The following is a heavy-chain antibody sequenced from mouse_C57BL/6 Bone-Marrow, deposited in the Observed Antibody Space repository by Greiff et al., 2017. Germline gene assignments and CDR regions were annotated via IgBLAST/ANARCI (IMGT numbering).Heavy chain of an antibody. Sequence: QVQLQQPGAELVKPGASVKMSCKASGYTFTSYWITGVKQRPGQGLEWIGDIYPGSGSTNYNEKFKSKATLTVDTSSSTAYMQLSSLTSADSAVYYCARPYYSNYWYFDVWGTGTTVTVSS. J-gene: IGHJ1*03. CDR2: IYPGSGST. CDR3: ARPYYSNYWYFDV. V-gene: IGHV1-55*01. D-gene: IGHD2-5*01. CDR1: GYTFTSYW.